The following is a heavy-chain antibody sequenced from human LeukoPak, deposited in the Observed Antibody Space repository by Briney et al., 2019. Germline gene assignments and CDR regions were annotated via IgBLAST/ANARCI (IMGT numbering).Heavy chain of an antibody. Sequence: ASVKVSCKASGYTFTIYDINWVRQATGQGLEWMGWMNPNSGNTGYAQKFQGRVTITRNTSISTAYMELSSLRSEDTAVYYCARSRIAVAGGFDYWGQGTLVTVSS. V-gene: IGHV1-8*03. D-gene: IGHD6-19*01. CDR1: GYTFTIYD. CDR3: ARSRIAVAGGFDY. CDR2: MNPNSGNT. J-gene: IGHJ4*02.